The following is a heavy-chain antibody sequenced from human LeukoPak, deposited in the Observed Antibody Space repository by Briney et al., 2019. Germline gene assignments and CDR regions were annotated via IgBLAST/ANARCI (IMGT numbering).Heavy chain of an antibody. CDR3: ARDPAIHSGSYADY. Sequence: ASVKVSCRASGYTFSSYYIHWVRQAPGQGLEWMGIINPSGGSTSDAQKFQGRVTMTRDTSTSTVYMELSSLRSEDTAVYYCARDPAIHSGSYADYWGQGTLVTVSS. D-gene: IGHD1-26*01. CDR1: GYTFSSYY. J-gene: IGHJ4*02. V-gene: IGHV1-46*01. CDR2: INPSGGST.